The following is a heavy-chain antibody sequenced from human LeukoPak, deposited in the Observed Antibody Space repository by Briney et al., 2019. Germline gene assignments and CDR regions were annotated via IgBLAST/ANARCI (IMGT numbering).Heavy chain of an antibody. CDR1: GFTFDYFA. CDR3: ARDGYNWADL. J-gene: IGHJ5*02. Sequence: GGSPRLSCAASGFTFDYFAMSWVRQTPGKGLEWIAYISRISTAIQYADSVKSRFTISRDNGENSLFLQMNSLRVEDTALYYCARDGYNWADLWGQGTLVTVSS. D-gene: IGHD5-24*01. CDR2: ISRISTAI. V-gene: IGHV3-48*01.